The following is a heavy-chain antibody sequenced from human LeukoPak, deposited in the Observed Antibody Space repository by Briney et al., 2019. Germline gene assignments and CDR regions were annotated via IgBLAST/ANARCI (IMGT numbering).Heavy chain of an antibody. CDR3: ARDQGQWLAADY. CDR1: GGSISSYY. J-gene: IGHJ4*02. CDR2: IYYSGST. V-gene: IGHV4-59*01. Sequence: SETLSLTCTVPGGSISSYYWSWIRQPPGKGLEWIGYIYYSGSTNYNPSLKSRVTISVDTSKNQFSLKLSSVTAADTAVYYCARDQGQWLAADYWGQGTLVTVSS. D-gene: IGHD6-19*01.